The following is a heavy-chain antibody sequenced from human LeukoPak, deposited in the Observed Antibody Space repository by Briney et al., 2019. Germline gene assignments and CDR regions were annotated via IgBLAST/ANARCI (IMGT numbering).Heavy chain of an antibody. J-gene: IGHJ4*02. CDR2: INHSRST. Sequence: XXGXYWSXXRQPPGKGXEWIGEINHSRSTNYNPSLTSRVTISVDTSKNQFSLKLSSVTAADTAVYYCARGGSSSRSDYWGQGTLVTVSS. V-gene: IGHV4-34*13. CDR3: ARGGSSSRSDY. CDR1: XXGXY. D-gene: IGHD6-6*01.